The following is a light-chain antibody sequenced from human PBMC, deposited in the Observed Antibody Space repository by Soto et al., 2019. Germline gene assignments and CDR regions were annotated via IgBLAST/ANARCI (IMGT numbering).Light chain of an antibody. CDR1: SSNIGDNH. V-gene: IGLV1-47*02. J-gene: IGLJ3*02. Sequence: QSVLTQPPSASGTPGQRVIISCSGSSSNIGDNHVYWYQQLPGTAPKLLIYNINQRPSGVPDRFSGSKSGNSASLAISGLRSEDEADYYCATWDDSLSGWVFGGGTKLTVL. CDR3: ATWDDSLSGWV. CDR2: NIN.